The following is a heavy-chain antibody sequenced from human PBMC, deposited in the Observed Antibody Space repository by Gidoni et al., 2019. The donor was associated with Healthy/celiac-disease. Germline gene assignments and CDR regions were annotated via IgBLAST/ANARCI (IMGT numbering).Heavy chain of an antibody. V-gene: IGHV3-53*01. CDR1: GFNVSRHY. CDR3: ASEGSGYSYYYYMDV. CDR2: IYSGGSS. Sequence: EGQLVEAGGGWSQPGGALRPSCAGAGFNVSRHYMSWVRQAPGKGLEWVSVIYSGGSSYYAYSVTGRFTLSSAHSKTPLSLQMNSLRADDTAVYYCASEGSGYSYYYYMDVWGKGTTVTVSS. D-gene: IGHD3-22*01. J-gene: IGHJ6*03.